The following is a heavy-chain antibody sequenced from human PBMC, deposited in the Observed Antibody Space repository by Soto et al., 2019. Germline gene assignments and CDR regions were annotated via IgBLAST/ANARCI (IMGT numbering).Heavy chain of an antibody. CDR1: GFTFTRYS. V-gene: IGHV3-21*01. J-gene: IGHJ4*02. CDR3: ARESEDLTSNFDY. CDR2: ISSTTNYI. Sequence: EVQLVESGGGLVKPGGSLRLSCAASGFTFTRYSMNWVRQAPGKGLEWVSSISSTTNYIYYADSMKGRFTVSRDNAKNSVYLEMNILSADDTAVYYCARESEDLTSNFDYWGQGTLVTVSS.